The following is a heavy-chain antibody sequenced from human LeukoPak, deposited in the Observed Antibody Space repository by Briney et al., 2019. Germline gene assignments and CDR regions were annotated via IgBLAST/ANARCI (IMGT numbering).Heavy chain of an antibody. CDR3: ARSVRSNYYYYYMDV. V-gene: IGHV4-34*01. J-gene: IGHJ6*03. Sequence: PSETLSLTCAVYGGSFSGYYLSWIRQPPGKGLEWIGEINHSGSTNYNPSLKSRVTISVDTSKNQFSLKLSSVTAADTAVYYCARSVRSNYYYYYMDVWGKGTTVTVSS. CDR1: GGSFSGYY. CDR2: INHSGST. D-gene: IGHD4-17*01.